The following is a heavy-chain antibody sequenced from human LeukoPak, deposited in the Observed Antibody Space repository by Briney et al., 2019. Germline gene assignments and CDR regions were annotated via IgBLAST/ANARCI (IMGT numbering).Heavy chain of an antibody. V-gene: IGHV3-74*01. Sequence: GGSLRLSCTASEFTFWMHWVRQAPGKGLVWVSQINGDGSSTSYADSVKGRFTISRDDAKNTLYLQMNSLRAEDTAVYYCGNLDWGQGTLVTVSS. CDR1: EFTFW. CDR3: GNLD. CDR2: INGDGSST. J-gene: IGHJ4*02.